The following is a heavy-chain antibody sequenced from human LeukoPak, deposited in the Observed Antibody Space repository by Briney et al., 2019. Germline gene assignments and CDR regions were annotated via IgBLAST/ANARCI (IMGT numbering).Heavy chain of an antibody. CDR1: GFTFSSYA. CDR2: ISYDGSNK. J-gene: IGHJ4*02. CDR3: ARTPYYYDSSGLHYYFDY. D-gene: IGHD3-22*01. V-gene: IGHV3-30*04. Sequence: GRSLRLSCAASGFTFSSYAMHWVRQAPGKGLEWVAVISYDGSNKYYADSVKGLFTISRDNSKNTLYLQMNSLRAEDTAVYYCARTPYYYDSSGLHYYFDYWGQGTLVTVSS.